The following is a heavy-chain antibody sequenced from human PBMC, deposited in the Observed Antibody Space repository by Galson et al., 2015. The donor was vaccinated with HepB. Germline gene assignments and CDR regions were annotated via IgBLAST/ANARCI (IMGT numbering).Heavy chain of an antibody. Sequence: SVKVSCKASGYTFTNYGLSWVRQAPGLGLQWMGWISAYNGNTNYAQKFQGRVTMTTDTSTSTASMELRSLRSDDTAMYYCARVTVYYNVLTASVGYGMDVWGQGTTVTVSS. CDR3: ARVTVYYNVLTASVGYGMDV. J-gene: IGHJ6*02. D-gene: IGHD3-9*01. CDR1: GYTFTNYG. V-gene: IGHV1-18*01. CDR2: ISAYNGNT.